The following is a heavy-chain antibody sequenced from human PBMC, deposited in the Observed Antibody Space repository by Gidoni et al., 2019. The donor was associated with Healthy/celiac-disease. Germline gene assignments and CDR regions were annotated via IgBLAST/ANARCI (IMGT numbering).Heavy chain of an antibody. V-gene: IGHV4-59*01. Sequence: QVQRQESGPGLVKPSETLSLTCTGYGGAISSYYWSGIRQPPGKGLEWLGYIYYSGSTNYKPSLNSLVTISVDTSKNQFSLKLSSVTAADTAVYYCARGGYCSGGSCYRAYYYYGMDVWGQGTTVTVSS. D-gene: IGHD2-15*01. CDR1: GGAISSYY. CDR2: IYYSGST. CDR3: ARGGYCSGGSCYRAYYYYGMDV. J-gene: IGHJ6*02.